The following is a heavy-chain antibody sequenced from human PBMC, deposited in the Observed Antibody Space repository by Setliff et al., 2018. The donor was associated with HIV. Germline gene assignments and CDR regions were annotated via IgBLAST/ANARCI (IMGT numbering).Heavy chain of an antibody. D-gene: IGHD3-16*01. CDR2: ISTSGTT. Sequence: PSETLSLTCTVSGDSITSGTYYWSWIRQPAGMRLEWIGHISTSGTTNYNPSLKSRVTISADTSKSQFSLKLTSVTAADTAAYFCARVSTDYVWGSFLSSDPYYFDFWGQGALVTVSS. CDR3: ARVSTDYVWGSFLSSDPYYFDF. V-gene: IGHV4-61*09. J-gene: IGHJ4*02. CDR1: GDSITSGTYY.